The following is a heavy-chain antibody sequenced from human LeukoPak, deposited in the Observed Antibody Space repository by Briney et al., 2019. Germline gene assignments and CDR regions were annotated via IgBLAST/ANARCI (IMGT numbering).Heavy chain of an antibody. D-gene: IGHD3-10*01. CDR2: ISSSGSTI. CDR1: GFTFSSYE. J-gene: IGHJ5*02. Sequence: GRSLRLSCVASGFTFSSYEMTWVRQAPGKGLEWLSYISSSGSTIYYADSVKGRFTVSRDNAKNSLYLQMNSLRAEDTAVYYCARESGITMLRGAHTPWGQGILVTVSS. V-gene: IGHV3-48*03. CDR3: ARESGITMLRGAHTP.